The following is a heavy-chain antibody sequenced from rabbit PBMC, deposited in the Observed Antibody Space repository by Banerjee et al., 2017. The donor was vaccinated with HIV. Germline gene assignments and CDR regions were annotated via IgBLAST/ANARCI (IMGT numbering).Heavy chain of an antibody. CDR3: ASGDWGFNL. CDR2: IYAGVGGST. D-gene: IGHD2-1*01. V-gene: IGHV1S45*01. J-gene: IGHJ4*01. CDR1: GFSFSGSYY. Sequence: QEQLEESGGDLVKPGASLTLTCTASGFSFSGSYYMCWVRQAPGKGLEWIACIYAGVGGSTYYASWAKGRFTISKTSSTTVTLQMTSLTAADTATYFCASGDWGFNLWGPGTLVTVS.